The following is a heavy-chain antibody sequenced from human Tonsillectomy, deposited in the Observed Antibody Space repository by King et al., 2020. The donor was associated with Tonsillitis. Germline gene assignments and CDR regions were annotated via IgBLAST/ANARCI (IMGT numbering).Heavy chain of an antibody. CDR1: EFTFSNYG. D-gene: IGHD3-3*01. CDR3: AKDRAYDFRSGYLHYGMDV. CDR2: ISYDGSNK. Sequence: VQLVESGGGVVQPGRSLGLSCAASEFTFSNYGMHWVRQAPGKGLEWVAVISYDGSNKYYADSVKGRFTISRDNSKNTLYLQINSLRAEDTAVYYCAKDRAYDFRSGYLHYGMDVWGQGTTVTVSS. J-gene: IGHJ6*02. V-gene: IGHV3-30*18.